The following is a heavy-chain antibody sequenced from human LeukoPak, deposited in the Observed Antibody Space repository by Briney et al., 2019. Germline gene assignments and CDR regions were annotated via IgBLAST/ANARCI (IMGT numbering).Heavy chain of an antibody. V-gene: IGHV1-8*03. J-gene: IGHJ4*02. CDR1: GYTFTSYD. D-gene: IGHD3-22*01. Sequence: ASVRVSCKASGYTFTSYDINWVRQATGQGLEWMVWMNPDSGNTGYAQKFQGRVTITRNTSISTAYMELSSLRSEDTAVYYCARGGPTGTRIHYYVSSGYLSDYWGQRTLVTVSS. CDR2: MNPDSGNT. CDR3: ARGGPTGTRIHYYVSSGYLSDY.